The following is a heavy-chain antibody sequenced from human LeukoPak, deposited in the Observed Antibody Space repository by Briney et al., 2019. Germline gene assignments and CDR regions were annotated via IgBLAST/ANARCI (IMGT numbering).Heavy chain of an antibody. V-gene: IGHV3-23*01. CDR3: AKDGLRGYDFDS. CDR1: GFTFGIYA. J-gene: IGHJ5*01. D-gene: IGHD5-12*01. Sequence: GGSLRLSCATSGFTFGIYAMSWVRQGPGKGLEWVARISNAAGTTNYADSVRGRFTISRDNSQNTLYLQMSSLRVEDTAEYYCAKDGLRGYDFDSWGQGTLVIVSS. CDR2: ISNAAGTT.